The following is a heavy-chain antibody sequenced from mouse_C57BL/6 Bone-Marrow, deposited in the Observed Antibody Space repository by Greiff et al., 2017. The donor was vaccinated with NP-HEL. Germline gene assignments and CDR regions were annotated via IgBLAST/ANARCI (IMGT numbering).Heavy chain of an antibody. D-gene: IGHD1-1*01. V-gene: IGHV1-26*01. CDR1: GYTFTDYY. CDR3: AREDLGYYGSSPWFAY. CDR2: INPNNGGT. J-gene: IGHJ3*01. Sequence: EVQLQQSGPELVKPGASVKISCKASGYTFTDYYMNWVKQSHGKSLEWIGDINPNNGGTSYNQKFKGKATLTVDKSSSTAYMELRSLTSEDSAVYYCAREDLGYYGSSPWFAYWGQGTLVTVSA.